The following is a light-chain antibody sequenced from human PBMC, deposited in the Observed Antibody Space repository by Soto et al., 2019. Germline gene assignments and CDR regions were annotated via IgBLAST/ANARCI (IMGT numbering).Light chain of an antibody. J-gene: IGLJ2*01. Sequence: QSALTQPASVSGSPGQSISISCTGTSSDVGGYNYVSWYQQHPGKAPKLMIYDVSNRPSGVSNRFSGSKSGHTASLTISGLQAEDEADYYCSSYPSSSTVVFGGGTKLTVL. CDR1: SSDVGGYNY. V-gene: IGLV2-14*01. CDR3: SSYPSSSTVV. CDR2: DVS.